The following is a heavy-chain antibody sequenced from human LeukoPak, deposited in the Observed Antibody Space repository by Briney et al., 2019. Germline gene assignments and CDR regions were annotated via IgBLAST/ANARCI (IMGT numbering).Heavy chain of an antibody. J-gene: IGHJ4*02. V-gene: IGHV3-9*01. Sequence: PGRSLRLSCAGAGFTFDDYAIHWVRQAPGKGLEWVSGVNWNGGSVGYADSVKGRFTVSRDNAKNSLFLQMNRLRPEDTALYFCPKDIGPHLPPASFALGYWGQGTLVTVS. CDR3: PKDIGPHLPPASFALGY. D-gene: IGHD2-2*01. CDR1: GFTFDDYA. CDR2: VNWNGGSV.